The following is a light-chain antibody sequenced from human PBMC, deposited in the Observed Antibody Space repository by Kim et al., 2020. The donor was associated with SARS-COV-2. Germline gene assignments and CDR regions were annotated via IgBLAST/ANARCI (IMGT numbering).Light chain of an antibody. J-gene: IGKJ1*01. CDR1: QRISNW. CDR3: QQYNSFPWT. V-gene: IGKV1-5*03. CDR2: KAS. Sequence: ASVGDRITVTCRASQRISNWLAWYQQKPGKAPKLLIYKASSLESGVPSRFSGSGSETEFTLTISSLQPDDFASYYCQQYNSFPWTFGQGTKVDIK.